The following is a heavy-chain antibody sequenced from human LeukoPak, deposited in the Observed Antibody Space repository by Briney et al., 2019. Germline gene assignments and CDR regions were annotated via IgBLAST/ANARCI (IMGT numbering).Heavy chain of an antibody. CDR2: IYSGGST. V-gene: IGHV3-66*02. Sequence: QPGGSLRLSCAASGFTVSSNYMSWVRQAPGKGLEWVSVIYSGGSTYYADSVKGRFTISRDNSKNTLYLQMNSLRAEDTAVYYCARGTVVVPAARSWDYWGQGTLVTVSS. CDR3: ARGTVVVPAARSWDY. D-gene: IGHD2-2*01. J-gene: IGHJ4*02. CDR1: GFTVSSNY.